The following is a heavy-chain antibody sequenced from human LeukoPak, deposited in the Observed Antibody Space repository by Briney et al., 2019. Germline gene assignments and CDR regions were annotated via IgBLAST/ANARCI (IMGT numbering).Heavy chain of an antibody. Sequence: SETLSLTCAVYGGSITGYYWSWIRQTPGRGLEWVGEIHYTGATSYNPSLKSRATIPTDTSKNQFSLRLSSVTAADTTVYYCARGNILTGYCFDFWGQGALVTVSS. V-gene: IGHV4-34*01. CDR3: ARGNILTGYCFDF. D-gene: IGHD3-9*01. J-gene: IGHJ4*02. CDR2: IHYTGAT. CDR1: GGSITGYY.